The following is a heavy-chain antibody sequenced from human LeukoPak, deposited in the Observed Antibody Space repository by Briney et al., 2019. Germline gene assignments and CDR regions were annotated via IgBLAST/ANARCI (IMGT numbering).Heavy chain of an antibody. Sequence: GSLRLSCAASGFTFNSFAMHWVRQAPGKGLDWVAFISYDGNNKYYADSVRGRFTVSRDNSKNTLYLQMNSLRVEDTAVYYCARDLIALAAPSYWGQGILVTVSP. V-gene: IGHV3-30-3*01. J-gene: IGHJ4*02. CDR3: ARDLIALAAPSY. D-gene: IGHD6-19*01. CDR1: GFTFNSFA. CDR2: ISYDGNNK.